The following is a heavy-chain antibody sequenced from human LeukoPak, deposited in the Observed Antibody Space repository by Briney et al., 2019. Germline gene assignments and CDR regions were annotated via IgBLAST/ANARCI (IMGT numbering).Heavy chain of an antibody. D-gene: IGHD5-24*01. CDR1: GGSISSYS. J-gene: IGHJ6*02. CDR2: IYYSGST. Sequence: SETLSLTCTVSGGSISSYSWSWIRQPPGKGLEWIGYIYYSGSTNYNPSLKSRVTISVDTSKNQFSLKLSSVTAADTAVYYCARDSGRDGYNPLYYYYGMDVWGQGTTVTVSS. V-gene: IGHV4-59*01. CDR3: ARDSGRDGYNPLYYYYGMDV.